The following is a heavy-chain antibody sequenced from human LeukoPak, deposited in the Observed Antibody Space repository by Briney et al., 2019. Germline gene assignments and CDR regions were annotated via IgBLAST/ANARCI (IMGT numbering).Heavy chain of an antibody. V-gene: IGHV4-61*02. Sequence: SETLSLTCTVSGGSISSGSYYWSWLRQPAGKGLEWIGRIYTSGSTNYNPSLKSRVTISVDTSKNQFSLKLSSVTAADTAVYYCARDPPRGASDYWGQGTLVTVSS. CDR2: IYTSGST. J-gene: IGHJ4*02. CDR1: GGSISSGSYY. D-gene: IGHD1-26*01. CDR3: ARDPPRGASDY.